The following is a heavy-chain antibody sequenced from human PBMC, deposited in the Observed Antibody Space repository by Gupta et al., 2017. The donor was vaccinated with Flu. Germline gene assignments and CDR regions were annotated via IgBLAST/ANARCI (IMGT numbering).Heavy chain of an antibody. D-gene: IGHD2-8*01. J-gene: IGHJ4*02. CDR2: ISYDGSNK. CDR1: GFTFSSYG. Sequence: QVQLVESGGGVVQPGRSLRLSCAASGFTFSSYGMHWVRQAPGKGLEWVAVISYDGSNKYYADSVKGRFTISRDNSKNTLYLQMNSLRAEDTAVYYCAKVKDIVLMVYATEDWGQGTLVTVSS. CDR3: AKVKDIVLMVYATED. V-gene: IGHV3-30*18.